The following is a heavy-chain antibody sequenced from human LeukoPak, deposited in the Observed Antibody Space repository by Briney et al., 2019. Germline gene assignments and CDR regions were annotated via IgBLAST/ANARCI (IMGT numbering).Heavy chain of an antibody. V-gene: IGHV3-7*03. D-gene: IGHD3-22*01. Sequence: GGSLRLSCAASGLTFSNYWMSWVRQGPGKGLEWVANIKHDGSEKYYIDSVKGRFTISRDNAKNSVYLQMNRLRAEDTALYYCAGTYYYDSSGFYPEFFQHWGQGTLVIISS. J-gene: IGHJ1*01. CDR3: AGTYYYDSSGFYPEFFQH. CDR2: IKHDGSEK. CDR1: GLTFSNYW.